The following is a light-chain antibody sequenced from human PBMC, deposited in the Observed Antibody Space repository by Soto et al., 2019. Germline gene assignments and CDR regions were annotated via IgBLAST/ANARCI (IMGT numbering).Light chain of an antibody. Sequence: QSVLTQPPSVSGAPGQRVTISCTGSSSNIGAGFDVHWYQQLPGTAPKLLIYDNTNRPSGVPDRFSGARSGTSASLAIPGLQAEDEADYYCQSYDSGLSSSVFGGGTKLTVL. CDR1: SSNIGAGFD. J-gene: IGLJ3*02. CDR3: QSYDSGLSSSV. CDR2: DNT. V-gene: IGLV1-40*01.